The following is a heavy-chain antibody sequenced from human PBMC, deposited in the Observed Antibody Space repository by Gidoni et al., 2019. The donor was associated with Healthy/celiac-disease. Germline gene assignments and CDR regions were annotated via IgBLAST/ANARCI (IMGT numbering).Heavy chain of an antibody. D-gene: IGHD3-10*01. V-gene: IGHV1-3*01. J-gene: IGHJ4*02. Sequence: QVQLVLSGAEVNKPGASVKVSCKASGYHFTSYAMHWVRQAPGQRLEWMGWINAGNGNTKYSQKFQGRVTITRDTSASTAYMELSSLRSEDTAVYYCARGYGSGSPPRAYWGQGTLVTVSS. CDR2: INAGNGNT. CDR3: ARGYGSGSPPRAY. CDR1: GYHFTSYA.